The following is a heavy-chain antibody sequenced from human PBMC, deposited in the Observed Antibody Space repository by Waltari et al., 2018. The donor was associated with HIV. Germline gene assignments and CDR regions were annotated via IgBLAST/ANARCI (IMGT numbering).Heavy chain of an antibody. CDR3: AKDRGLSV. CDR1: GFTFDDYA. CDR2: MSWNSGSI. J-gene: IGHJ6*02. V-gene: IGHV3-9*01. Sequence: EVQLVESGGGLVQPGRSLRLSCAASGFTFDDYAMHWVRQAPGKGLEWVSGMSWNSGSIGYADSVKGRFPISRDNAKNSLYLQMNSLRAEDTALYYCAKDRGLSVWGQGTTVTVSS.